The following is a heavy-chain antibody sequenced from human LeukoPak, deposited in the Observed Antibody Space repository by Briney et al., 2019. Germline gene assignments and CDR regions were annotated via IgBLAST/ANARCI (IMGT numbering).Heavy chain of an antibody. J-gene: IGHJ4*02. V-gene: IGHV3-23*01. CDR1: GFTFNRCW. D-gene: IGHD3-16*01. CDR2: VSGSGDMT. Sequence: QSGGSLRLSCVVSGFTFNRCWMNWVRQAPGKGLEWVSAVSGSGDMTYYADSVKGRFTISRDNSRNTLYLHMRSLTAEDSAMYYCAKGAGGDGSGRYWGQGTLVTVSS. CDR3: AKGAGGDGSGRY.